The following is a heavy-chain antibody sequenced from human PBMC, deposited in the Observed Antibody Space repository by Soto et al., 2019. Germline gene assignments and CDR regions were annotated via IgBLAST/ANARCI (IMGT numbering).Heavy chain of an antibody. V-gene: IGHV1-69*01. J-gene: IGHJ6*02. CDR1: GGTFSSYA. D-gene: IGHD2-15*01. CDR3: ARSQGGSSSLDIYYYYYYGMDV. CDR2: IIPIFGTE. Sequence: QVQLVQSGAEVKKPGSSVKVSCKAPGGTFSSYAISWVRQAPGQGLEWRGGIIPIFGTEKYAQKFQGRVTISADESTSTGYMELSSLRSEDTAVYYCARSQGGSSSLDIYYYYYYGMDVWGQGTTVTVSS.